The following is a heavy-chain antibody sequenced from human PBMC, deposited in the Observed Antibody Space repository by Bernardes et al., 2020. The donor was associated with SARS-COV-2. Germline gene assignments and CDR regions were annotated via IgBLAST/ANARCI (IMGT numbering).Heavy chain of an antibody. CDR3: VKDHSVGTLGYFDS. CDR2: SGAGT. J-gene: IGHJ4*02. Sequence: GGSLRLSCAASGFTFPSSVMSWVRQAPGPGLEWVSGSGAGTYYADSVKGRFTMSRDSFKNTVYLQMNSLRVEDTAVYYCVKDHSVGTLGYFDSWGQGTLVTVSS. V-gene: IGHV3-23*01. D-gene: IGHD1-26*01. CDR1: GFTFPSSV.